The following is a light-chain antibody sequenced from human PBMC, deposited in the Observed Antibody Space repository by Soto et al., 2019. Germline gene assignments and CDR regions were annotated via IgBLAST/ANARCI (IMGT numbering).Light chain of an antibody. J-gene: IGKJ5*01. CDR1: QGISSS. V-gene: IGKV1-9*01. Sequence: DIQLTQSPSFLSASVGDRVTITCRASQGISSSIAWYQQNPGKAPKLLIYAASTLQSGVPSRFSGSGSRTEFTLTISSLQPEDFATYYCQQLNSYPITFGQGTRLEIK. CDR2: AAS. CDR3: QQLNSYPIT.